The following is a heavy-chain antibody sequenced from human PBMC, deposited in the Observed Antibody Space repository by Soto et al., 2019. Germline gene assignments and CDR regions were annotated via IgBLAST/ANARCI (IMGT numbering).Heavy chain of an antibody. D-gene: IGHD3-10*01. CDR3: ATYYHGSGSHRWFDP. CDR1: GGSISSGDYY. V-gene: IGHV4-30-4*01. Sequence: QVQLQESGPGLVKPSQTLSLTCTVSGGSISSGDYYWSWIRQPPGKGLEWIAYIYYSGNTYYNPSLKSRVTISVDTSKNQFSLKLSSVTAADTAVYYCATYYHGSGSHRWFDPWGQGTLVTVSP. J-gene: IGHJ5*02. CDR2: IYYSGNT.